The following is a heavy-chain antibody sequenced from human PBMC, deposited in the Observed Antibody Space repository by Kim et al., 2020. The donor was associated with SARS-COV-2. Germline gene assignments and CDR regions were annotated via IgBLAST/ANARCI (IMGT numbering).Heavy chain of an antibody. CDR2: ISYDGSNK. D-gene: IGHD3-10*01. CDR1: GFTFSSYA. CDR3: ARGNYGSGSYAEYNWFDP. V-gene: IGHV3-30*04. Sequence: GGSLRLSCAASGFTFSSYAMHWVRQAPGKGLEWVAVISYDGSNKYYADSVKGRFTISRDNSKNTLYLQMNSLRAEDTAVYYCARGNYGSGSYAEYNWFDPWGQGTLVTVSS. J-gene: IGHJ5*02.